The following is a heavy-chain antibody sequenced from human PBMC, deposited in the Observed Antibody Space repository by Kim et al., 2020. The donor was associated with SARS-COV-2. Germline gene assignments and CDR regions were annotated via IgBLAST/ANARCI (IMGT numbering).Heavy chain of an antibody. CDR1: GGSISSSSYY. J-gene: IGHJ5*02. CDR2: IYYSGST. CDR3: ARDRRNGARFDP. D-gene: IGHD4-17*01. Sequence: SETLSLTCTVSGGSISSSSYYWGWIRQPPGKGLEWIGSIYYSGSTYYNPSLKSRVTISVDTSKNQFSLKLSSVTAADTAVYYCARDRRNGARFDPWGQGTLVTVSS. V-gene: IGHV4-39*07.